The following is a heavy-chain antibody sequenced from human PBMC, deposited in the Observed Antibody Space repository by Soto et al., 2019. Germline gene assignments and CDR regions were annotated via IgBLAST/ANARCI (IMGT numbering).Heavy chain of an antibody. D-gene: IGHD2-2*01. CDR2: IYYSGST. CDR1: GGSISSYY. Sequence: SGTLSLTCTVSGGSISSYYWSWVREPPGEGLEWIGYIYYSGSTNYNPSLKSRVTISVDTSKNQFSLKLSSVTAADTAVYYCARHWGTGYCSSTSCLGFDPWGQGTLVTVSS. V-gene: IGHV4-59*08. J-gene: IGHJ5*02. CDR3: ARHWGTGYCSSTSCLGFDP.